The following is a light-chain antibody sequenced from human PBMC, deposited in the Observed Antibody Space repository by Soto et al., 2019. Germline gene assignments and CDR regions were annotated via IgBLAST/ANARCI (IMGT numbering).Light chain of an antibody. V-gene: IGKV1-5*03. CDR2: QAS. J-gene: IGKJ1*01. Sequence: DIQMTQSPSTLSASVGDRVSITCRASQSISRQLAWYQQKPGKAPNLLIYQASNLETGVPSRFTGSGSGTEFTITISSLQPDDLATYYGLQYQSYCTFGQGTKVEVK. CDR1: QSISRQ. CDR3: LQYQSYCT.